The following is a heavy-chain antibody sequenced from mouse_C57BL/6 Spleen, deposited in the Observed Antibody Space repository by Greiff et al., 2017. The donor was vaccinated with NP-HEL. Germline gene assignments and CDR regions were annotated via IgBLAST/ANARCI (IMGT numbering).Heavy chain of an antibody. V-gene: IGHV1-55*01. CDR1: GYTFTSYW. CDR2: IYPGSGST. Sequence: QVQLQQSGPELVKPGASVKISCKASGYTFTSYWITWVKQRPGQGLEWIGDIYPGSGSTNYNEKFKSKATLTVDTSSSTAYMQLSSLTSEDSAVYYCARGDGSLDYWGQGTTLTVSS. D-gene: IGHD2-3*01. CDR3: ARGDGSLDY. J-gene: IGHJ2*01.